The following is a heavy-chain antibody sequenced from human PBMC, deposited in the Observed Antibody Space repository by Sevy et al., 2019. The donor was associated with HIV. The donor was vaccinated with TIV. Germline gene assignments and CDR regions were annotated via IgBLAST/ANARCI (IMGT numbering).Heavy chain of an antibody. D-gene: IGHD2-8*02. V-gene: IGHV1-2*06. CDR1: GYTFDGSY. Sequence: ASVKVSCKASGYTFDGSYIHWVRQAPGQGLEWMGRINPKSGGTNFAQQFQGRVTMTRDTSISTAYMELSRLRFDDTAVYFCARPGGCIGGGCTADIWGQGTMVTVSS. CDR3: ARPGGCIGGGCTADI. CDR2: INPKSGGT. J-gene: IGHJ3*02.